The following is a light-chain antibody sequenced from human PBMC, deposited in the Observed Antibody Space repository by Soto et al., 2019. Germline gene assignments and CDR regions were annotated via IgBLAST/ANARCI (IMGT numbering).Light chain of an antibody. V-gene: IGKV3-15*01. CDR2: GAS. CDR3: QQYNNWPPLT. Sequence: EIVMTQSPATLSVSPGERATLSCRASQSVSSSLAWYQQKPGQAPRLLIYGASTRATNIPARFSGSGSGTEFTITISSLQSEDFAVYYCQQYNNWPPLTFGGGTMVEIK. CDR1: QSVSSS. J-gene: IGKJ4*01.